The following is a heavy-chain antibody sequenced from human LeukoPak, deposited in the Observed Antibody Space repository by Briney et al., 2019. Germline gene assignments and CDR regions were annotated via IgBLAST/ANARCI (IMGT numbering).Heavy chain of an antibody. D-gene: IGHD3-10*01. Sequence: ASVKVSCKASGGTFSSYAISWVRQAPGQGLEWMGIINPSGGSTSYAQKFQGRVTMTRDTSTSTVYMELSSLRSEDTAVYYCARNPSGSGIPYYFDYWGQGTLVTVSS. CDR3: ARNPSGSGIPYYFDY. CDR1: GGTFSSYA. CDR2: INPSGGST. J-gene: IGHJ4*02. V-gene: IGHV1-46*01.